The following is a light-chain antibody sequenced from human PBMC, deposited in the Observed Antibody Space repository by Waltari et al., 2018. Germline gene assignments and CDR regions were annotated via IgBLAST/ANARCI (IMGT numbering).Light chain of an antibody. CDR3: QHYDSWPPAHT. J-gene: IGKJ2*01. Sequence: VMTKSPAALSVSPGERATPPCRASQNIYDNLAWYQQNPGQAPRLLIYGASTRDPGIPARFSGRVSGTEYTLTISSPQPEDSAVYYCQHYDSWPPAHTFGQGTKLQIK. CDR1: QNIYDN. V-gene: IGKV3-15*01. CDR2: GAS.